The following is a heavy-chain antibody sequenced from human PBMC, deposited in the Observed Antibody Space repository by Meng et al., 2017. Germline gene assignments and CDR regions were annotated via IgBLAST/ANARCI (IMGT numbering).Heavy chain of an antibody. D-gene: IGHD3/OR15-3a*01. Sequence: SETLSLTCTVSGGPISSSSYYWGWIRQPPGKGLEWIASMYYSGNTYYNPSLKSRVTISVDTSKNQFSLKLTSVTAADTAVYYCARDHTRTGYYYYGMDVWGQGTMVTVSS. CDR3: ARDHTRTGYYYYGMDV. CDR1: GGPISSSSYY. V-gene: IGHV4-39*07. CDR2: MYYSGNT. J-gene: IGHJ6*02.